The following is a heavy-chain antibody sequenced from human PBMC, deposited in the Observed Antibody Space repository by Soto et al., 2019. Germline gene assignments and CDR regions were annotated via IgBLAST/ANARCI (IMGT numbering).Heavy chain of an antibody. D-gene: IGHD6-6*01. CDR1: GGSIISYY. CDR2: IYYSGST. J-gene: IGHJ6*02. V-gene: IGHV4-59*01. Sequence: SETLSLTCTVSGGSIISYYWSWILQPPWKGLEWIGYIYYSGSTNYNPSLKSRVTISVDTSKNQFSLKLSSVTAADTAVYYCARERWGAARIRDYYYYGMDVWGQGTTVTVSS. CDR3: ARERWGAARIRDYYYYGMDV.